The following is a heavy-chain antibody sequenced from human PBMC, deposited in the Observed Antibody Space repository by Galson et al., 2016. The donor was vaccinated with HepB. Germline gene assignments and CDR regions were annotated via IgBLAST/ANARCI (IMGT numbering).Heavy chain of an antibody. V-gene: IGHV3-7*01. Sequence: SLRLSCAASAFTFRSFWMSWVRQAPGKGLEWVANIKQDGTEKYYMDSVKGRFTISTDNAKNTVYLQMNSLRAEDTAVYYCVGDRISWHWGQGTLVTVSS. J-gene: IGHJ4*02. D-gene: IGHD3-10*01. CDR1: AFTFRSFW. CDR2: IKQDGTEK. CDR3: VGDRISWH.